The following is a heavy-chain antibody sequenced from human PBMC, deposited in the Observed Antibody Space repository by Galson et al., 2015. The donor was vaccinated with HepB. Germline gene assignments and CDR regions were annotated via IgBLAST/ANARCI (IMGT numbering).Heavy chain of an antibody. V-gene: IGHV3-33*03. CDR1: GFAFSSYG. D-gene: IGHD5-18*01. CDR3: AKGYGLFDS. CDR2: IWSNGNKE. Sequence: SLRLSCAASGFAFSSYGIHWVRQAPGKGLEWVALIWSNGNKEIYADSVKGRFSISRDNSNNMLYLQMNSLRAEDAGLYFCAKGYGLFDSWGQGILVTVSS. J-gene: IGHJ5*01.